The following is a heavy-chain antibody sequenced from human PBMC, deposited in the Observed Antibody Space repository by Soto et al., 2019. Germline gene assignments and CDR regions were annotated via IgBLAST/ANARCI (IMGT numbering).Heavy chain of an antibody. CDR2: IYHSGST. J-gene: IGHJ5*02. V-gene: IGHV4-39*07. CDR1: GGSISSDPYY. D-gene: IGHD6-13*01. CDR3: ARGPKEIAAFDP. Sequence: SETLSLTCSVSGGSISSDPYYWGWIRQPPGKGLEWIASIYHSGSTYYNPSLKSRVTISVDRSKNQFSLKLSSVTAADTAVYYCARGPKEIAAFDPWGQGTLVTV.